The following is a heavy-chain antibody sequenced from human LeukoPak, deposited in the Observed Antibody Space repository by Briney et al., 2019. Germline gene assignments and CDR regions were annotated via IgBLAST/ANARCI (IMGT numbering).Heavy chain of an antibody. J-gene: IGHJ4*02. D-gene: IGHD6-19*01. CDR3: ARDLGIAVAGPYYFDY. Sequence: PSETLSLTCTVSGGSISSYYWSWIRQPAGKGLEWIGYIYYSGSTNYNPSLKSRVTISVDTSKNQFSLKLSSVTAADTAVYYCARDLGIAVAGPYYFDYWGQGTLVTVSS. V-gene: IGHV4-59*12. CDR1: GGSISSYY. CDR2: IYYSGST.